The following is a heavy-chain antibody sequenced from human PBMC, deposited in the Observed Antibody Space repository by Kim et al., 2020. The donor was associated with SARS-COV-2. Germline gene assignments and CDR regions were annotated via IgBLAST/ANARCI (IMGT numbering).Heavy chain of an antibody. Sequence: GWSLRLSCTASGFTFSSYAMHWVRQAPGKGLEWVAVISYDGSNKYYADSVKGRFTISRDNSKNTLYLQMNSLRAEDTAVYYCARARSGSYLSYFDYWGQGTLVTVSS. D-gene: IGHD1-26*01. CDR3: ARARSGSYLSYFDY. J-gene: IGHJ4*02. V-gene: IGHV3-30*04. CDR1: GFTFSSYA. CDR2: ISYDGSNK.